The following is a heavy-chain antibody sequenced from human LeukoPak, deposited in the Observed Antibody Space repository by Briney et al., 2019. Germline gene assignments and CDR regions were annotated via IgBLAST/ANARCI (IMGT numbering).Heavy chain of an antibody. V-gene: IGHV4-34*01. J-gene: IGHJ4*02. CDR2: INHSGST. CDR3: ARGSGYYDSSGYGNY. CDR1: GGSFSGYY. D-gene: IGHD3-22*01. Sequence: ETLSLTCAVYGGSFSGYYWSWIRQPPGKGLEWIGEINHSGSTNYNPSLKSRVTISVDTSKNQFSLKLSSVTAADTAVYYCARGSGYYDSSGYGNYWGQGTLVTVSS.